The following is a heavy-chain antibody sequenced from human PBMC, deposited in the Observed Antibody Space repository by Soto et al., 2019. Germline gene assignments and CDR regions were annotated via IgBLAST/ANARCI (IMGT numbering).Heavy chain of an antibody. CDR1: GSTFSSYA. J-gene: IGHJ5*01. Sequence: GGSLRLSCAASGSTFSSYAMIWVRLPPGMGLGWVSAISGSGGSTYYADSVKGRFTISRDNYKNTLYLQMKSLRAEDTDVYFCAKALVQYYDILTDYYPPDSWGQGTLVTVSS. CDR3: AKALVQYYDILTDYYPPDS. V-gene: IGHV3-23*01. D-gene: IGHD3-9*01. CDR2: ISGSGGST.